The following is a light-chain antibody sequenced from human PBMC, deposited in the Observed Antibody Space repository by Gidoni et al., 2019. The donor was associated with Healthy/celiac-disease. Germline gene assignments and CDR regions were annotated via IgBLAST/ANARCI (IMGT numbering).Light chain of an antibody. V-gene: IGKV1-5*03. Sequence: DIQMTQSPSTLSASVGDRVTITCRASQSISSWLAWYQQKPGKAPKLQIYNASSIESGVPSRFSGSGSGTEFTLTISSLQPDDFATYYCQQYNSYSTFGPGTKVEIK. CDR1: QSISSW. CDR2: NAS. CDR3: QQYNSYST. J-gene: IGKJ3*01.